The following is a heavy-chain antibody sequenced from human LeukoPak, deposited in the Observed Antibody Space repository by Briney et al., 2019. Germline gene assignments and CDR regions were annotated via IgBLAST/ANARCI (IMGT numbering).Heavy chain of an antibody. D-gene: IGHD6-19*01. CDR3: ARATVAGAFDF. CDR2: IYNSGSI. Sequence: SETLSLTCTVFGGSVPNFYWNWIRQSLGKRLEWIGYIYNSGSINYNPSLKSRVAISEDTSKNQFSLKLSSVTAADTAVYYCARATVAGAFDFWGQGTLVTVPS. V-gene: IGHV4-59*02. J-gene: IGHJ4*02. CDR1: GGSVPNFY.